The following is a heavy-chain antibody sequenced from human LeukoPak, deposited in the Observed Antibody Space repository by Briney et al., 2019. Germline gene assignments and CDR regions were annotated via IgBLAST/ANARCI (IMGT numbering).Heavy chain of an antibody. J-gene: IGHJ4*02. CDR1: GFTFSSYS. Sequence: GGSLRLSCAASGFTFSSYSMNWVRQAPGKGLEWLSYISGSGHTIHYADSVKGRFTVSRDDAKKSLYLQMNSLRVEDTAVYYCARIDGRGDLSFDSWGQGTLVTVSS. CDR3: ARIDGRGDLSFDS. CDR2: ISGSGHTI. D-gene: IGHD2-21*02. V-gene: IGHV3-48*01.